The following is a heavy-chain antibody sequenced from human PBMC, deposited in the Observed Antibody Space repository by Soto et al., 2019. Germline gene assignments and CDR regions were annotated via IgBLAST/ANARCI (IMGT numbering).Heavy chain of an antibody. D-gene: IGHD6-13*01. V-gene: IGHV3-73*01. J-gene: IGHJ5*02. CDR3: TRSSRMIYSSSWPGFDP. CDR1: GVTFSGSA. Sequence: GGSLRRSCAASGVTFSGSAMHWVRQASGKGLEWVGRIRSKANSYATAYAASVKGRFTISRDDSKNTAYLQMNSLKTEDTAVYYCTRSSRMIYSSSWPGFDPWGQGTLVTVSS. CDR2: IRSKANSYAT.